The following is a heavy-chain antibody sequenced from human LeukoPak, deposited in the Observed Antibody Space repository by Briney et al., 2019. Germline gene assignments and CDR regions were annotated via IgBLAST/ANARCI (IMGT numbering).Heavy chain of an antibody. J-gene: IGHJ4*02. D-gene: IGHD3-22*01. CDR2: IYYSGST. CDR3: ASLLYYYDSSGYAPFDY. V-gene: IGHV4-30-4*01. Sequence: SQTLSLTCTVSGGSISSGDYYWSWIRQPPGKGLEWIGYIYYSGSTYYNPSLKSRVTISVDTSKNQFSLKLSSVTAADTAVYYYASLLYYYDSSGYAPFDYWGQGTLVTVSS. CDR1: GGSISSGDYY.